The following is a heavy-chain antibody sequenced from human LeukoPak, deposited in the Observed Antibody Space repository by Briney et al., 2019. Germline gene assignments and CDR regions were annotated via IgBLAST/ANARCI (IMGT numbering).Heavy chain of an antibody. D-gene: IGHD3-16*01. J-gene: IGHJ3*02. Sequence: GGSLRLSCAASGFTFSSYGMHWVRQAPGKGLEWVAFIRYDGSNKYYADSVKGRFTISRDNSKNTLYLQMNSLRAEDTAVYYCAKKWGTGLPSDAFDIWGQGTMVTVSS. CDR1: GFTFSSYG. V-gene: IGHV3-30*02. CDR3: AKKWGTGLPSDAFDI. CDR2: IRYDGSNK.